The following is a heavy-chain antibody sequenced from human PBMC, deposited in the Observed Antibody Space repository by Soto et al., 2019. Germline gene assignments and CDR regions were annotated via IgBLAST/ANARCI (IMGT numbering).Heavy chain of an antibody. CDR2: ISFDGMSK. J-gene: IGHJ6*02. Sequence: GESLKISCAASGFTFSNYGLHWVRQAPGKGLEWVAMISFDGMSKYYADSVKGRFTISRESSKNTLYLHMNSLRAEDTAVYFCARDRQQWLVNGMDVWGQGTTVTVS. CDR1: GFTFSNYG. D-gene: IGHD6-19*01. V-gene: IGHV3-30*03. CDR3: ARDRQQWLVNGMDV.